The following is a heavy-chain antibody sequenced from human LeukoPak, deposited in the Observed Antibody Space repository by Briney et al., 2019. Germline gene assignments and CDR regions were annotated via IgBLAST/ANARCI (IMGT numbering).Heavy chain of an antibody. Sequence: ASVKVSCKASGYTFTNYYIHWMRQAPGQGLEWMGIINPSGGSNSNAQSFQGRVTMTRDTSTSTVYMEMSSLRYEDTAVYYCARVGDSSNSWFDPWGQGTLVTVSS. D-gene: IGHD6-19*01. CDR2: INPSGGSN. CDR3: ARVGDSSNSWFDP. V-gene: IGHV1-46*01. CDR1: GYTFTNYY. J-gene: IGHJ5*02.